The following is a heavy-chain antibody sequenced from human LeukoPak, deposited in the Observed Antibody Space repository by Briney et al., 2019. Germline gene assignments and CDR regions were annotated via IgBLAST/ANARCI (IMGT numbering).Heavy chain of an antibody. D-gene: IGHD6-13*01. CDR1: GGSISSGGYY. Sequence: SQTLSLTCTVSGGSISSGGYYWSWIRQHPGKGLEWIGYIYYSGSTYYNPSLKSRVTISVDKSKNQFSLKLSSVTAADTAVYYCARDKQQLVGAHWGMDVWGQGTTVTVSS. CDR3: ARDKQQLVGAHWGMDV. V-gene: IGHV4-31*03. CDR2: IYYSGST. J-gene: IGHJ6*02.